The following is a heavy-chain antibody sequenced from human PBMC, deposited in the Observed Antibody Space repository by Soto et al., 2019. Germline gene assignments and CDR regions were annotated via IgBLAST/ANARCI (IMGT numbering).Heavy chain of an antibody. V-gene: IGHV2-5*01. J-gene: IGHJ5*01. CDR1: CFSLGASGVG. D-gene: IGHD6-19*01. CDR3: AKSGSSGWYGWFDS. CDR2: IYWNDDK. Sequence: ASVLKRVNPTQALALSCICSCFSLGASGVGVGWIRQPPGKALEWLGFIYWNDDKRYSPSLKSRLTITKDTSKNQVVLTMTNMDPVDTATYYCAKSGSSGWYGWFDSWGQGTLVTVSS.